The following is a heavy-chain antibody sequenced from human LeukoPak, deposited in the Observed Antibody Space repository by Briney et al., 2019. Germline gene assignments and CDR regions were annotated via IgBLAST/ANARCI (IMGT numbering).Heavy chain of an antibody. V-gene: IGHV3-30-3*01. CDR2: ISYDGSNK. CDR3: ARPNTAMVARYYFDY. CDR1: GFTFSSYA. Sequence: GGSLRLSCAASGFTFSSYAMHWVRQAPGKGLEWVAVISYDGSNKYYADSVKGRFTISRDNSKNTLYLQMNSLRAEDTAVYYCARPNTAMVARYYFDYWGQGTLVTVSS. D-gene: IGHD5-18*01. J-gene: IGHJ4*02.